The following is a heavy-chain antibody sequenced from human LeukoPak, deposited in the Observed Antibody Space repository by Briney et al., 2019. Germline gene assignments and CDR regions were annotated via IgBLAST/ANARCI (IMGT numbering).Heavy chain of an antibody. CDR3: TRLTVHGNSDY. V-gene: IGHV4-61*02. CDR2: ISSSGST. J-gene: IGHJ4*02. D-gene: IGHD5-24*01. CDR1: GDSISSGDYY. Sequence: PSQTLSLTCTVSGDSISSGDYYWSWIRQPAGKGLEWIGRISSSGSTNYNPSLESRVTISVDMSKNQFSLKVNSVTAADTAVYYCTRLTVHGNSDYWGQGALVTVSS.